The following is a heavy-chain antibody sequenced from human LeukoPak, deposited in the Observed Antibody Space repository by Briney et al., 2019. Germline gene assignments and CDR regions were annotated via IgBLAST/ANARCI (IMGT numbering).Heavy chain of an antibody. CDR3: VKDRGGYVKYRTFES. CDR2: IKHDGSEK. J-gene: IGHJ4*02. V-gene: IGHV3-7*01. CDR1: VFTFRRYC. D-gene: IGHD5-12*01. Sequence: GGSLRLFCAVSVFTFRRYCMSWVRQATGKGGEGVANIKHDGSEKYYVASVKGRFTISKDNAKSSLFLQMNSLRTEDTALYYCVKDRGGYVKYRTFESWGQGTLVTVSS.